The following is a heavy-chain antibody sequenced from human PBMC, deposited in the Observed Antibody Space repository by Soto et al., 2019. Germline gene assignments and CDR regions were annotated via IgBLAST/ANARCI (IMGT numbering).Heavy chain of an antibody. CDR1: GGSISGRSYY. V-gene: IGHV4-39*01. CDR2: VHYSGST. Sequence: SETLSFTCTFSGGSISGRSYYWGWIRQPPGKGLECIGSVHYSGSTDYNPSLKSRVTISVDTSKNQFSLKLTSVTAADTAVYFCASFSGATYGDYGGGINYWGQGTMVTVSS. D-gene: IGHD4-17*01. J-gene: IGHJ4*02. CDR3: ASFSGATYGDYGGGINY.